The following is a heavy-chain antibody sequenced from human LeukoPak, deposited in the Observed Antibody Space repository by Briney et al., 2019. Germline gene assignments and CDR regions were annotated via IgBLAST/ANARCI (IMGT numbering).Heavy chain of an antibody. D-gene: IGHD3-3*01. V-gene: IGHV1-24*01. J-gene: IGHJ4*02. CDR2: FDPEDGET. CDR1: GYTLTELS. CDR3: ATALGDFWSGYTLYYFDY. Sequence: ASXXVSCKVSGYTLTELSMHWVRQAPGKGLEWMGGFDPEDGETIYAQKFQGRVTMTEDTSTDTAYMELSSLRSEDTAVYYCATALGDFWSGYTLYYFDYWGQGTLVTVSS.